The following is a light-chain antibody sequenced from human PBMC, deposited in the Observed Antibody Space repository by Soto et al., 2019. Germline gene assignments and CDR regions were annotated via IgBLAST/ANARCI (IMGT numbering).Light chain of an antibody. CDR1: QSVSSY. CDR3: QQYGSSPFP. Sequence: DIMRAEARGALSLSTGERATLSCRAGQSVSSYLAWYQQKPGQAPRLLIYGPSSRATGIPDRFSGSGSGTDITLTTSKLEPEDFAVDSRQQYGSSPFPFRQGTKVDI. CDR2: GPS. J-gene: IGKJ1*01. V-gene: IGKV3-20*01.